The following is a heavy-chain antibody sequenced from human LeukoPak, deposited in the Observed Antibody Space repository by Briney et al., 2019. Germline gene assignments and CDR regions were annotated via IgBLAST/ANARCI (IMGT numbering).Heavy chain of an antibody. CDR3: ARARTGTTDY. J-gene: IGHJ4*02. D-gene: IGHD1-1*01. V-gene: IGHV1-2*02. Sequence: ASVKVSCKSSVYTFTGYYMHWVRQAAGQGLEWMGWINPNSGGTNYAQKFQGRVTMTMDTSISTAYMELSRLRSDDTAVYYCARARTGTTDYWGQGTLVTVSS. CDR1: VYTFTGYY. CDR2: INPNSGGT.